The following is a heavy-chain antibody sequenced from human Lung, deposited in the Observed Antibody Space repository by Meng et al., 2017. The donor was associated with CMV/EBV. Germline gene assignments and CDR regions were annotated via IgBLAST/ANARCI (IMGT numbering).Heavy chain of an antibody. J-gene: IGHJ4*02. CDR2: MSGSGTTI. D-gene: IGHD3-16*01. Sequence: DYYMTWIRQAPGKGLEQISYMSGSGTTIWYSDSVRGRFILSRDTTQNSLFLRMNSLTVDDTGFYYCARGRGGFLISFGGINYFDYWGRGALVTVSS. V-gene: IGHV3-11*01. CDR1: DYY. CDR3: ARGRGGFLISFGGINYFDY.